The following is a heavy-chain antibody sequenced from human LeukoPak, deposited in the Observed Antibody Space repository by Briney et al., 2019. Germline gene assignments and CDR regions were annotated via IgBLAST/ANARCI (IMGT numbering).Heavy chain of an antibody. V-gene: IGHV3-23*01. CDR2: ISGRGDST. J-gene: IGHJ4*02. D-gene: IGHD6-19*01. CDR3: VKGPRPDITVAHTVEN. CDR1: GFILSNYA. Sequence: PGGSLILSCAASGFILSNYAMSWVRRVPGRGLEWVSTISGRGDSTYVADSVKGRFTISRDNSKNSLYLQMNTVRAEDTAVYYCVKGPRPDITVAHTVENWGQGTLVTLSS.